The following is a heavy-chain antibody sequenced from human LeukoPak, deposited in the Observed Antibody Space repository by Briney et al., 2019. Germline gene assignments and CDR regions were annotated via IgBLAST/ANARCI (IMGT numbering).Heavy chain of an antibody. Sequence: PGGSLRLSCAASGFTFRSYSMNWVRQAPGKGLEWVSSISSSSSYIYYADSVKGRFTISRDNAKNSLYLQMNSLRAEDTAVYYCARPRAYFDWFELVPDAFDIWGQGTMVTVSS. CDR2: ISSSSSYI. CDR1: GFTFRSYS. CDR3: ARPRAYFDWFELVPDAFDI. D-gene: IGHD3-9*01. J-gene: IGHJ3*02. V-gene: IGHV3-21*01.